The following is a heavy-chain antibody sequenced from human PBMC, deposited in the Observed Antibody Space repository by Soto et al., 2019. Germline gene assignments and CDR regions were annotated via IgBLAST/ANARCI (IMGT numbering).Heavy chain of an antibody. V-gene: IGHV3-66*01. CDR1: GFTVSSDY. CDR2: IYSGGST. D-gene: IGHD1-26*01. CDR3: ARDPGDRNGVSV. Sequence: EVQVVESGGGLVQPGGSLRLSCAASGFTVSSDYMSWVRQAPGKGLEWVSVIYSGGSTYYADSVKGRFTISRDNSKNTLYLQMNSLRAEDTAVYYCARDPGDRNGVSVWGLGTTVTVSS. J-gene: IGHJ6*02.